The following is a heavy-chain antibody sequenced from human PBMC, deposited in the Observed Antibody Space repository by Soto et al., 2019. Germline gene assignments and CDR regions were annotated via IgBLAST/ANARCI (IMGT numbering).Heavy chain of an antibody. V-gene: IGHV1-69*02. CDR2: IIPILGIA. J-gene: IGHJ4*02. D-gene: IGHD2-15*01. CDR3: ARAGWGSGIFDY. CDR1: GGTFSSYT. Sequence: QVQLVQSGAEVKKPGSSVKVSCKASGGTFSSYTISWVRQAPGQGLEWMGRIIPILGIANYEQKVQGRVTITADKSTSTAYMELSSLRSEDTAVYYCARAGWGSGIFDYWGQGTLVTVSS.